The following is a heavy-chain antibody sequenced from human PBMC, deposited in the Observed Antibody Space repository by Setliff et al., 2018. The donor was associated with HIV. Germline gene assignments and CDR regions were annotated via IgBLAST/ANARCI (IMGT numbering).Heavy chain of an antibody. CDR2: IYPDSNNI. Sequence: GGSLRLSCAASGFTFSDYPMNWVRQAPGKGLEWVSHIYPDSNNIDYTDSVKGRFTISRDNAKNSLSLQMNSLRAEDAAVYYGARGNFGAAIRLQALDLWGRGTKVTVSS. J-gene: IGHJ3*01. V-gene: IGHV3-48*01. D-gene: IGHD3-3*01. CDR1: GFTFSDYP. CDR3: ARGNFGAAIRLQALDL.